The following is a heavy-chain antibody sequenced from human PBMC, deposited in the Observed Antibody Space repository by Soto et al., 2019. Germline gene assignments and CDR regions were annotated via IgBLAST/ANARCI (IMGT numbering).Heavy chain of an antibody. CDR3: AKDVFGRIVGPGVGMDV. V-gene: IGHV3-30*18. CDR2: ISYDGSNK. D-gene: IGHD1-26*01. J-gene: IGHJ6*02. Sequence: VGSLGLSCAASGFTFRSYGMHLVRQAAGKGLEWVAVISYDGSNKYYADSVKGRFTISRDNSKNTLYLQMNSLRAEDTAVYYCAKDVFGRIVGPGVGMDVWGQGTTVTVSS. CDR1: GFTFRSYG.